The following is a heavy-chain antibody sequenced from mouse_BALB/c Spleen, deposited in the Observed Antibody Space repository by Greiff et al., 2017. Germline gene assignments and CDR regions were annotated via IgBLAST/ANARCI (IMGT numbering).Heavy chain of an antibody. Sequence: EVKLMESGGGLVQPGGSRKLSCAASGFTFSDYGMAWVRQAPGKGPEWVAFISNLAYSIYYADTVTGRFTISRENAKNTLYLEMSSLRSEDTAMYYCASYYGWFAYWGQGTLVTVSA. CDR1: GFTFSDYG. CDR3: ASYYGWFAY. J-gene: IGHJ3*01. V-gene: IGHV5-15*02. CDR2: ISNLAYSI. D-gene: IGHD1-1*01.